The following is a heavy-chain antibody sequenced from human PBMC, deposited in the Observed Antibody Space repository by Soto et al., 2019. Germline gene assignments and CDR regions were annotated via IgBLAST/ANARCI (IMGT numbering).Heavy chain of an antibody. CDR1: GGSFSGYS. J-gene: IGHJ5*02. D-gene: IGHD6-13*01. CDR3: ARAKAPLYSSSWHWFDP. Sequence: SQTLSLTCAVYGGSFSGYSWTWIRQPPGTGLEWIGEINHSGSTNYNPSLKSRVTISVDTSKNQFSLKLSSVTAADTAVYYCARAKAPLYSSSWHWFDPLGQGTLVTVSS. CDR2: INHSGST. V-gene: IGHV4-34*01.